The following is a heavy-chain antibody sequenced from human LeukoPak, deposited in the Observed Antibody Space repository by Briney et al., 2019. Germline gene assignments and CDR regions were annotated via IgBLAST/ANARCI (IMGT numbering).Heavy chain of an antibody. CDR3: ARVVAGRAVDP. J-gene: IGHJ5*02. CDR1: GGSISSGDYY. V-gene: IGHV4-30-4*01. CDR2: FYYSGNT. Sequence: SQTLSLTCTVSGGSISSGDYYWSWLRQPPGKGLEWIGYFYYSGNTYYNPSLKSRVTISVDTSKSQFSLKLSSVTAADTDVDYCARVVAGRAVDPWGQGTLVTVSS. D-gene: IGHD2-2*01.